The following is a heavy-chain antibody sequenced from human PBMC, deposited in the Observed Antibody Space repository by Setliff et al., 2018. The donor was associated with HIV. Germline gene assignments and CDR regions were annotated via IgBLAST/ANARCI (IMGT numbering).Heavy chain of an antibody. CDR2: IKSDGSST. CDR1: GFTFSSYW. Sequence: PGGSLRLSCAASGFTFSSYWMHWVRQVPGKGLVWVSRIKSDGSSTTYADSVKGRFTISRDNTKNTMYLQMNSLRTEDTVVYYCARVFSSSWYGIDCWGQGTLVTVSS. V-gene: IGHV3-74*01. D-gene: IGHD6-13*01. J-gene: IGHJ4*02. CDR3: ARVFSSSWYGIDC.